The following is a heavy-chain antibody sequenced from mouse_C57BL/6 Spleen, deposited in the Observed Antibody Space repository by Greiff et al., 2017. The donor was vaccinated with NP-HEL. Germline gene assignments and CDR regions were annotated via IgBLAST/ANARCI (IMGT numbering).Heavy chain of an antibody. D-gene: IGHD2-3*01. CDR3: ARREGYDGYYDFDY. CDR1: GYTFTSYW. J-gene: IGHJ2*01. V-gene: IGHV1-64*01. CDR2: IHPNSGST. Sequence: QVQLQQPGAELVKPGASVKLSCKASGYTFTSYWMHWVKQRPGQGLEWIGMIHPNSGSTNYNEKFKSKATLTVDKSSSTAYMQLSSLTSEDSAVYYCARREGYDGYYDFDYWGKGTTLTVSS.